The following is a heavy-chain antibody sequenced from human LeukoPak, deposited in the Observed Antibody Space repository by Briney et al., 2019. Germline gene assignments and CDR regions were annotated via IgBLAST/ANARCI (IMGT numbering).Heavy chain of an antibody. D-gene: IGHD5-18*01. J-gene: IGHJ4*02. Sequence: PGGSLRLSCAASGFTFSNYAMHWVRQAPGKGLEWVAFIRYDGSSEYYADSVKGRFTISRDNSKNTLYLQMNSLRAEDTAVYYCAKAAVSYSYGDNYLNYWGQGTLVTVSS. CDR2: IRYDGSSE. V-gene: IGHV3-30*02. CDR3: AKAAVSYSYGDNYLNY. CDR1: GFTFSNYA.